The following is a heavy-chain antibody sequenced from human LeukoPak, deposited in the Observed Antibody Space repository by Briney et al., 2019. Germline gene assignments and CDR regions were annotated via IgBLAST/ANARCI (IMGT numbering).Heavy chain of an antibody. Sequence: ASVKVSCKASGYTFTGYYMHWVRQAPGQGLEWMGRINPNSGGTNYAQKFQGRVTMTRDTSISTAYMELSRLRSDDPAVYYCARDSGSGYYFDYWGQGTLVTVSS. V-gene: IGHV1-2*06. CDR3: ARDSGSGYYFDY. D-gene: IGHD3-22*01. CDR1: GYTFTGYY. J-gene: IGHJ4*02. CDR2: INPNSGGT.